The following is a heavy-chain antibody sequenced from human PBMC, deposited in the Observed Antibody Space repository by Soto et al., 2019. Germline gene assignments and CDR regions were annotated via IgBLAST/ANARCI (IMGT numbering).Heavy chain of an antibody. D-gene: IGHD6-19*01. J-gene: IGHJ4*02. V-gene: IGHV4-30-4*01. CDR2: IYYSGST. Sequence: SETLSLTCTVSGGSISSGAYYWSWLRQPPGKGLEWIGYIYYSGSTYYNPSLKSRVTISVDTSKNQFSLKLNSVTAADTAVYFCATDFPRLAVAGPLFDSWGQGTLVTVSS. CDR3: ATDFPRLAVAGPLFDS. CDR1: GGSISSGAYY.